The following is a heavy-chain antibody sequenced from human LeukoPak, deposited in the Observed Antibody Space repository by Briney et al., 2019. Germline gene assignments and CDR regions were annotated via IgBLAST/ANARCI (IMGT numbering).Heavy chain of an antibody. Sequence: ASVKVSCKASGYTFTSYDINWVRQATGQGLEWMGWMNPNSGNTGYAQKFQGRVTMTRNTSISTAYMELSSLRSEDTAVYYCARDSQDYYDSSGETDYWGQGTLVTVSS. CDR1: GYTFTSYD. CDR2: MNPNSGNT. V-gene: IGHV1-8*01. CDR3: ARDSQDYYDSSGETDY. D-gene: IGHD3-22*01. J-gene: IGHJ4*02.